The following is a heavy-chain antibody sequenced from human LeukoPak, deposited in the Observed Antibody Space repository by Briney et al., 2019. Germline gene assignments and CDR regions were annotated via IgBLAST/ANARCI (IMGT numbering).Heavy chain of an antibody. CDR2: IYYSGST. D-gene: IGHD4-23*01. J-gene: IGHJ5*02. CDR3: ARSLGVTKTLRNWFDP. V-gene: IGHV4-59*01. CDR1: GGSISSYY. Sequence: EASETLSLTCTVSGGSISSYYWSWIRQPPGKGLEWIGDIYYSGSTNYNPSLKSRVTISVDTSKNQFSLKLSSVTAADTAVYYCARSLGVTKTLRNWFDPWGQGTLVTVSS.